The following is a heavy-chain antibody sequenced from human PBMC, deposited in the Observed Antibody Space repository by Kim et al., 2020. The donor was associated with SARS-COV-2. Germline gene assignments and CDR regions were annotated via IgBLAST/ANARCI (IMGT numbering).Heavy chain of an antibody. CDR2: IYPGDSDT. D-gene: IGHD2-2*01. Sequence: GESLKISCKGSGYSFTSYWIGWVRQMPGKGLEWMGIIYPGDSDTRYSPSFQGQVTISADKSISTAYLQWSSLKASDTAMYYCARQGDEEKPLYCSSTSCYRLLDAFDIWGQGTMVTVSS. V-gene: IGHV5-51*01. J-gene: IGHJ3*02. CDR1: GYSFTSYW. CDR3: ARQGDEEKPLYCSSTSCYRLLDAFDI.